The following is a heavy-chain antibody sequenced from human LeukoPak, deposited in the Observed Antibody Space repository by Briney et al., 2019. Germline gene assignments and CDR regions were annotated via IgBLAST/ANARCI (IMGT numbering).Heavy chain of an antibody. D-gene: IGHD3-10*01. V-gene: IGHV1-46*01. CDR3: ARDGLGGSGSYDFDY. CDR2: INPSGGST. Sequence: ASVKVSCKASGYTFTSYYMHWVRQAPGQGLEWMGIINPSGGSTSYAQKFQGRVTMTRDTSTSTVYMELSSLRSEDTAVYYCARDGLGGSGSYDFDYWGQATLVTVSS. CDR1: GYTFTSYY. J-gene: IGHJ4*02.